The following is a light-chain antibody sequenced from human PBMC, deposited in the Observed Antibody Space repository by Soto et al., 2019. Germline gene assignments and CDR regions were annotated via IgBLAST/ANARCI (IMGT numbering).Light chain of an antibody. CDR3: QQSFSNVALS. Sequence: DILLTQSPSSLSASVGDRVTVICRASQNIGTFLNWYQQRPGEAPELLISGASNLQSGVPPRFSGSGSGTDFTLTISGLHPEDFATYYCQQSFSNVALSFGGGTKVDIK. CDR2: GAS. J-gene: IGKJ4*01. CDR1: QNIGTF. V-gene: IGKV1-39*01.